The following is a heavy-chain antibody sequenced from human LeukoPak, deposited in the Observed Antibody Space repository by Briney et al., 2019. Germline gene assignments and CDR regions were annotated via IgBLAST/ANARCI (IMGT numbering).Heavy chain of an antibody. J-gene: IGHJ3*02. D-gene: IGHD6-13*01. CDR1: GGSISSYY. CDR3: ARARSSSSWREGAFDI. V-gene: IGHV4-4*07. CDR2: IYTSGST. Sequence: SETLSLTCTVSGGSISSYYWSWIRQPAGKGLEWIGRIYTSGSTNYNPSLKSRVTMSVDTSKNQFSLKLSSVTAADTAVYYCARARSSSSWREGAFDIWGQGTMVTVSS.